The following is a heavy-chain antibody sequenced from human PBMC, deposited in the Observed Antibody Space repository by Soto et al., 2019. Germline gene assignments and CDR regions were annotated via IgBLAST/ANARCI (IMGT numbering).Heavy chain of an antibody. CDR3: ARGGRHDSSGYYLPFSGMDV. D-gene: IGHD3-22*01. Sequence: QVQLVQSGAEVKKPGASVKVSCKASGYTFTSYGISWVRQAPGQGLEWMGWISAYNGNTNYAQKLQGRVTMTTDTSTSTAYMELRSLRSDDTAVYYCARGGRHDSSGYYLPFSGMDVWGQGTMVTVSS. CDR1: GYTFTSYG. V-gene: IGHV1-18*01. CDR2: ISAYNGNT. J-gene: IGHJ6*02.